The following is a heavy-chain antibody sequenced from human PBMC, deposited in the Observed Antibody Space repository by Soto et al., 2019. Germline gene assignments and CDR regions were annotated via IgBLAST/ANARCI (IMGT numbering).Heavy chain of an antibody. V-gene: IGHV3-66*01. J-gene: IGHJ4*02. CDR1: GFTVSSNY. CDR2: IYSGGSA. CDR3: ASLGYSYVGGYFDY. D-gene: IGHD5-18*01. Sequence: EVQLVESGGGLVQPGGSLRLSCAASGFTVSSNYMSWVRQAPGKGLEWVSVIYSGGSAYYADSVKGRFTISRDNSKNTLYLQMNSLRAEDTAVYYCASLGYSYVGGYFDYWGQGTLVTVSS.